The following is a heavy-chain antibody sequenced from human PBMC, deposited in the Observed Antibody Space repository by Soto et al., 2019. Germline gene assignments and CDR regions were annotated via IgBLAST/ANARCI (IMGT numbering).Heavy chain of an antibody. Sequence: GGSLRLSCAASGFTFSSFAMSWIRQAPGKGLEWVSGISDSGRTYYRDSVKGRFSISRDNSKNTLFLQMNSLRAEDTAIYYCAKSVGMDVWGQGTTVTVSS. CDR1: GFTFSSFA. V-gene: IGHV3-23*01. CDR3: AKSVGMDV. CDR2: ISDSGRT. J-gene: IGHJ6*02.